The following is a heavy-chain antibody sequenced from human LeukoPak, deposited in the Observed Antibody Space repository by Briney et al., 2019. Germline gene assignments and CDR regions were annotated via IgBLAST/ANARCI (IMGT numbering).Heavy chain of an antibody. V-gene: IGHV3-74*01. CDR3: ARAYGSGRGNWFDP. D-gene: IGHD3-10*01. CDR1: GFTFSSYW. Sequence: GGSLRLSCAASGFTFSSYWMHWVRQAPGKGLVWVSRINSDGSSTSYADSVKGRFTISRDNAKNTLYLQMNSLRAEDTAVYYRARAYGSGRGNWFDPWGQGTLVTVSS. CDR2: INSDGSST. J-gene: IGHJ5*02.